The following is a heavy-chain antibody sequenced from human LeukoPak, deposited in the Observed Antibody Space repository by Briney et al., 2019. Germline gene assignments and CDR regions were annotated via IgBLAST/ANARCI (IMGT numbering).Heavy chain of an antibody. CDR3: ARTQYSPGGDGDYFDY. CDR1: GFTVSSNY. J-gene: IGHJ4*02. CDR2: IYSGGST. D-gene: IGHD6-6*01. V-gene: IGHV3-53*04. Sequence: GGSLSLSCAASGFTVSSNYMSWVRQAPGKWLEWLSVIYSGGSTYYAESVKGRLTLARHNSKNTLYLQMNSLRAEDTAVYYCARTQYSPGGDGDYFDYWGQGTLVTVSS.